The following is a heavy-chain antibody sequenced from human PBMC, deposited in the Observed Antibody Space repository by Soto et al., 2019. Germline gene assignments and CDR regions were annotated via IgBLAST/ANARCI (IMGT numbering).Heavy chain of an antibody. J-gene: IGHJ6*02. CDR1: GYTFTSYG. CDR2: ISAYNGKT. D-gene: IGHD5-12*01. Sequence: QVQLVQSGGEVKKPGASVKLSCTASGYTFTSYGISWVRQAPGQGLEWMGWISAYNGKTNYAQNGQGRGTMTTGTSTRTAYMDLRSLRSDDTAVYYCARGGDVNYYHGMDVWGQGTTVTVSS. V-gene: IGHV1-18*01. CDR3: ARGGDVNYYHGMDV.